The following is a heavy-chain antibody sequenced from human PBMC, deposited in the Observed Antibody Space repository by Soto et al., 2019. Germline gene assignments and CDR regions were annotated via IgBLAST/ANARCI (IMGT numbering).Heavy chain of an antibody. V-gene: IGHV4-34*01. CDR1: GGSFSDYY. Sequence: PSETLSLTCAVYGGSFSDYYWSWIRQPPGKGLEWIGEINHSGSTNYNPSLKSRVTISVDTSKNQFSLKLSSVTAADTAIYYCASTADSHYTYWGQGTLVTVSS. D-gene: IGHD4-4*01. CDR3: ASTADSHYTY. CDR2: INHSGST. J-gene: IGHJ4*02.